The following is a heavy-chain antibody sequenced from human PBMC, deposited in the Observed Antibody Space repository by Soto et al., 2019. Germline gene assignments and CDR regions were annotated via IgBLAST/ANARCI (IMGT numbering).Heavy chain of an antibody. CDR3: ARARSEYDILSLEY. V-gene: IGHV1-46*01. Sequence: GASVKVSCKASGYTFTSYYMHWVRQAPGQGLEWMGIINPSGGTTSYAQNFQGRVTMTRDTSTSTVYMEVSRLRFEDTAVYYCARARSEYDILSLEYWGQGTLVTVSS. CDR2: INPSGGTT. J-gene: IGHJ4*02. D-gene: IGHD3-9*01. CDR1: GYTFTSYY.